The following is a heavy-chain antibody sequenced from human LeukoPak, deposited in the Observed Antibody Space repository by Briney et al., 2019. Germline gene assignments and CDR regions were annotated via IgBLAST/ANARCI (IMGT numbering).Heavy chain of an antibody. CDR2: IWYDGRNK. J-gene: IGHJ4*02. D-gene: IGHD3-22*01. CDR3: ARTEHYSDRSGYYYFDY. CDR1: GFTFSSYG. Sequence: GGSLRLSCAASGFTFSSYGMHWVRQAPGKGLEWVALIWYDGRNKNYADSVKGRFTISRDNPKNTLYLQVNSLRAEDTAVYYCARTEHYSDRSGYYYFDYWGQGTLVTVSS. V-gene: IGHV3-33*01.